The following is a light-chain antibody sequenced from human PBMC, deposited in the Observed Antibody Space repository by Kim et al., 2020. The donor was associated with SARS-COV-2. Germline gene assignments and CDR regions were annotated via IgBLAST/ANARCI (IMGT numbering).Light chain of an antibody. Sequence: SYELTQPPSVSVAPGQTARITCSGEALPKTYAYWYQQRSGQAPVAVIYEDNKRPSGIPETFSGSSSGTMATLTITGAQVEDEADYFCYSTDSSGNLMVFGGGTKLTVL. CDR2: EDN. V-gene: IGLV3-10*01. CDR3: YSTDSSGNLMV. CDR1: ALPKTY. J-gene: IGLJ3*02.